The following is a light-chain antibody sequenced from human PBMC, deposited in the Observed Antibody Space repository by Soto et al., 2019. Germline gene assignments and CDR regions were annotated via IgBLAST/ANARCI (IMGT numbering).Light chain of an antibody. CDR1: QSVSYN. Sequence: EIVMTQSPATLSVSPGETATLSCRASQSVSYNLAWYQQKPGQGPRLLIYGAFTRASGIPARFSGSGSGTEFTLTICSLQAEDFAVYYCQQYKNWPPRAFGGGTKVDIK. CDR3: QQYKNWPPRA. J-gene: IGKJ4*01. V-gene: IGKV3-15*01. CDR2: GAF.